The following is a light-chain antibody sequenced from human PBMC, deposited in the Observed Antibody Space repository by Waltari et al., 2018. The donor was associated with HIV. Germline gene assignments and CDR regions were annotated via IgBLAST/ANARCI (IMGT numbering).Light chain of an antibody. CDR3: ATWDDSLSGWV. J-gene: IGLJ3*02. Sequence: QSVLTQPPSASGTPGQRVTFSCSGSSSNIGSNYVYWYQQFPGTAPKLLIYRNNQRPSVVPGRFSGSKSGTSASLASSGLRSEDEANYYCATWDDSLSGWVFGGGTKLTVL. V-gene: IGLV1-47*01. CDR1: SSNIGSNY. CDR2: RNN.